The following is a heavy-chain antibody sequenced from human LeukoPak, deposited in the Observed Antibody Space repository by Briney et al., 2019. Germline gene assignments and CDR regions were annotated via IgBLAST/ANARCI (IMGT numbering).Heavy chain of an antibody. V-gene: IGHV3-30*03. J-gene: IGHJ4*02. CDR3: ARAGGSYWGVFDY. CDR2: ISYDGSNK. D-gene: IGHD1-26*01. CDR1: GFTFSSYG. Sequence: GGSLRLSCAASGFTFSSYGMHWVRQAPGKGLEWVAVISYDGSNKYYADSVKGRFTISRDNSKNTLYLQMNSLRAEDTAVYYCARAGGSYWGVFDYWGQGTLVTVSS.